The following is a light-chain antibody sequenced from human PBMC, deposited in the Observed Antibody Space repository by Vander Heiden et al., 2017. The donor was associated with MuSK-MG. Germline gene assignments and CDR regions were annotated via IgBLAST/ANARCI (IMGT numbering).Light chain of an antibody. CDR3: NSRDISGNQVV. CDR1: ILRTFS. Sequence: SSELTQDPAVSVALGQTVTIPCRGDILRTFSTCWYQQKPGQAPILVVYDNDNRPSGIPDRFSASKAGNTASVTITGTRAEDEADYYCNSRDISGNQVVFGGGTKLTVL. CDR2: DND. J-gene: IGLJ2*01. V-gene: IGLV3-19*01.